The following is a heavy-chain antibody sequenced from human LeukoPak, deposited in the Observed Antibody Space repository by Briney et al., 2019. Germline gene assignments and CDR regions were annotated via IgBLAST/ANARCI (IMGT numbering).Heavy chain of an antibody. J-gene: IGHJ3*02. V-gene: IGHV3-21*01. CDR3: GRDRLMDTATSDAFDI. CDR1: GFTFSRYT. Sequence: PGGSLRLFCAASGFTFSRYTMNWVRQAPGKGLEWVSSVSSSSRYIYYADSLKGRFTISRDNAENSLYLQMNSLRAEDTAVYYCGRDRLMDTATSDAFDIWGQGTMVTVSS. D-gene: IGHD5-18*01. CDR2: VSSSSRYI.